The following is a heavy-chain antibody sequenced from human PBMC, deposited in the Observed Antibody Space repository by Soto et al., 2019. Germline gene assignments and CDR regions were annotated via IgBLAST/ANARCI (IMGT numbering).Heavy chain of an antibody. CDR1: GFTFSSYS. CDR2: ISSSSSTI. V-gene: IGHV3-48*01. D-gene: IGHD3-16*01. CDR3: ARDQNVLRYYGMDV. J-gene: IGHJ6*02. Sequence: EVQLVESGGGLVQPGGSLRLSCAASGFTFSSYSMNWVRQAPGKGLEWVSYISSSSSTIYYADSVKGRFTISRDNAKNSLYLQMNSLRAEDTAVYYCARDQNVLRYYGMDVWGQGTTVTVSS.